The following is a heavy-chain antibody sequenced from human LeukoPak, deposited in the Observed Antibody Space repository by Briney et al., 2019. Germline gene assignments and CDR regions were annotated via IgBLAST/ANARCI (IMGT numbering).Heavy chain of an antibody. CDR1: GGSFSGYY. Sequence: PSGTLSLTCAVYGGSFSGYYWSWIRQPPGKGLEWIGEINHSGSTNYNPSLKSRVTISVDTSKNQFSLKLSSVTAADTAVYYCARLYDSSGYYCSRKRAFDYWGQGTLVTVSS. CDR2: INHSGST. CDR3: ARLYDSSGYYCSRKRAFDY. J-gene: IGHJ4*02. V-gene: IGHV4-34*01. D-gene: IGHD3-22*01.